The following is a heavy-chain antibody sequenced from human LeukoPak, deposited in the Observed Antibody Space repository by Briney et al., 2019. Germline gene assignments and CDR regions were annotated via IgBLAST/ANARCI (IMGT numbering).Heavy chain of an antibody. D-gene: IGHD6-19*01. J-gene: IGHJ3*02. CDR2: INTDGSST. CDR1: GFTFSRYW. Sequence: PGGSLRLSCAASGFTFSRYWMHWVRQAPGKGLVWVSRINTDGSSTNYADSVKGRFTISRDNAKNTLCLQMNSLRAEDTAVYYCARHSLSGWYDTFDIWGQGTMVTVSS. V-gene: IGHV3-74*01. CDR3: ARHSLSGWYDTFDI.